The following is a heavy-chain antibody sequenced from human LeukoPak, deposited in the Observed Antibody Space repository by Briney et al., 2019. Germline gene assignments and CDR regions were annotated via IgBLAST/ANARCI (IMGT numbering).Heavy chain of an antibody. V-gene: IGHV3-9*01. Sequence: RGGSLRLSCVGSGFAFHNYAMHWVRRPPGKGLEWVSAINWNSDTKAYADSVKGRFTISRDRARNSLYLQMDSLRPEDTALYYCAKDTGGNGAYFYAMDVWGQGTSVTVSS. CDR3: AKDTGGNGAYFYAMDV. D-gene: IGHD4-23*01. CDR1: GFAFHNYA. J-gene: IGHJ6*02. CDR2: INWNSDTK.